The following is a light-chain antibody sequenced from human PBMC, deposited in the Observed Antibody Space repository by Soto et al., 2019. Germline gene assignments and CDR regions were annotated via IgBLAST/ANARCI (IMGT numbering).Light chain of an antibody. V-gene: IGKV1-27*01. CDR1: QGIIEY. Sequence: DIQMTQSPSSLSASVGDRVTITCRASQGIIEYVAWFQQKPGKAPQLLIYAASTLHSGVPSRFSGSGAGTDFSLTISSLQPEDAATYYCQRYNTAPQTFGPGTKVEIK. CDR2: AAS. CDR3: QRYNTAPQT. J-gene: IGKJ1*01.